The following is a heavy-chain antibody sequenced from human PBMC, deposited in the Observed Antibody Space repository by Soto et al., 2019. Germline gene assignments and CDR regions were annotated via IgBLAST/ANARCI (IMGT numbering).Heavy chain of an antibody. Sequence: QVQLVESGGGVVEPGRSLRLSCAASGFTFSIYGMHWVRQAPGKGLEWVAVISYDGSDKYYGDSVKGRFTISRDNSKNTLYLQMTSLGTEDTAINYCAKDDYGDQGGFDYWGQGTLVSVSS. V-gene: IGHV3-30*18. CDR2: ISYDGSDK. CDR3: AKDDYGDQGGFDY. CDR1: GFTFSIYG. D-gene: IGHD4-17*01. J-gene: IGHJ4*02.